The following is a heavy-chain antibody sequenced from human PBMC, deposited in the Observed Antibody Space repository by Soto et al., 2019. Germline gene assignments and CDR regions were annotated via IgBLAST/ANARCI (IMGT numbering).Heavy chain of an antibody. D-gene: IGHD3-3*01. CDR2: INHSGST. Sequence: SETLSLTCAVYGGSFSGYYWSWIRQPPGKGLEWIGEINHSGSTNYNPSLKSRVTISVDTSKNQFSLKLGSVTAADTAVYYCARAGFWSACYYYGMDVWGQGTTVTVSS. J-gene: IGHJ6*02. V-gene: IGHV4-34*01. CDR1: GGSFSGYY. CDR3: ARAGFWSACYYYGMDV.